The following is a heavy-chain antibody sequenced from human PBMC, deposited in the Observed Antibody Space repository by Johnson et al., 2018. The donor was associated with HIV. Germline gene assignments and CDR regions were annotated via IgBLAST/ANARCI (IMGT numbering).Heavy chain of an antibody. J-gene: IGHJ3*02. V-gene: IGHV3-11*01. CDR2: ISSGGSTI. D-gene: IGHD1-26*01. CDR1: GFTFSDYY. Sequence: VQLVESGGGLVKPGGSLRLFCAASGFTFSDYYMNWIRQTPGKGLEWVSYISSGGSTIYYADSVQGRFTISRDNAKNSLYLQMNSLRAEDTAVYYCARTISSYQGAFDIWGQGTMVTVSS. CDR3: ARTISSYQGAFDI.